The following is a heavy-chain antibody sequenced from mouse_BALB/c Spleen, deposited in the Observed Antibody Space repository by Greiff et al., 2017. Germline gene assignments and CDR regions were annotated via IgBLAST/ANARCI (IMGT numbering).Heavy chain of an antibody. J-gene: IGHJ1*01. CDR1: GYPFPNYG. D-gene: IGHD1-3*01. CDR2: IYPGGGYT. CDR3: ARSGGYWYFDV. V-gene: IGHV1-63*02. Sequence: VQLQQSGAELVRPGTSGKISCKASGYPFPNYGLGWVKQRPGHGLEWIGDIYPGGGYTNYNEKFKGKATLTADTSSSTAYMQLSSLTSEDSAVYFCARSGGYWYFDVWGAGTTVTVSS.